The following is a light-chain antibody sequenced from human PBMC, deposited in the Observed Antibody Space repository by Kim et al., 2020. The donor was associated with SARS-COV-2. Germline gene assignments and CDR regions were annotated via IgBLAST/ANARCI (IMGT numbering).Light chain of an antibody. CDR1: QSVSNNF. CDR2: GAS. J-gene: IGKJ2*01. V-gene: IGKV3-20*01. Sequence: LSPGERATLSCRASQSVSNNFLAWYQQKPDQAPRLLIYGASSRATDIPDRFSGSGSGTDFTLTISRLEPEDFAVYYCQQYGSSPRTFGQGTKLEI. CDR3: QQYGSSPRT.